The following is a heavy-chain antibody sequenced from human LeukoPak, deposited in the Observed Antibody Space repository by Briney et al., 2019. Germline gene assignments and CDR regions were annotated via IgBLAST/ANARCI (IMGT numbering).Heavy chain of an antibody. CDR1: GGSISGYY. J-gene: IGHJ4*02. CDR3: ARHVEQWLTPFDF. V-gene: IGHV4-59*08. D-gene: IGHD6-19*01. Sequence: PSETPSLTCTVSGGSISGYYWSWIRQPPGKGLQWIGYIYYSGSANYNPSLKSRVTISVDTSKNQFSLKLSSVTATDTAVYYCARHVEQWLTPFDFWGRGTLVTVSS. CDR2: IYYSGSA.